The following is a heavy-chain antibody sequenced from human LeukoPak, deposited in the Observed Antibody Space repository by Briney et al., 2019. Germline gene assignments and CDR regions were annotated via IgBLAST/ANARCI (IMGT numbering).Heavy chain of an antibody. J-gene: IGHJ4*02. CDR1: GGSISSYY. CDR3: ARVSEYSSSWYFDFDY. V-gene: IGHV4-4*07. D-gene: IGHD6-13*01. CDR2: IYTSGST. Sequence: PSETLSLTCTVSGGSISSYYWSWIRQPAGKGLEWIGRIYTSGSTNYNPSLKSRVTMSVDTSKNQFSLKLSSVTAADTAVYYCARVSEYSSSWYFDFDYWGQGTLVTVSS.